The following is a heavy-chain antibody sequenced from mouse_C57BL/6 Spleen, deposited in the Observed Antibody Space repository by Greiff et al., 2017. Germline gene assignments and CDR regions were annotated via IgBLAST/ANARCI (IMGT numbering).Heavy chain of an antibody. D-gene: IGHD2-5*01. CDR1: GFTFSDYG. Sequence: EVQLVESGGGLVKPGGSLKLSCAASGFTFSDYGMHWVRQAPEKGLEWVAYISSGSSTIYYADTVKGRFTISRDNAKNTLFLQMTSLRSEDTAMYYCARDAYYSTSWFAYWGQGTLVTVSA. CDR2: ISSGSSTI. J-gene: IGHJ3*01. CDR3: ARDAYYSTSWFAY. V-gene: IGHV5-17*01.